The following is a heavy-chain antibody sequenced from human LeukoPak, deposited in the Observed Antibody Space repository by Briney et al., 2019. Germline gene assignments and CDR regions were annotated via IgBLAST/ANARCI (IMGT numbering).Heavy chain of an antibody. Sequence: SETLSLTCTVSGGPISTYYWSWIRQPPGKGLEWIGYIYYSGSTYYNPSLKSRVTISVDTSKNQFSLKLSSVTAADTAVYYCARGKWVAAAGMLDYWGQGTLVTVSS. J-gene: IGHJ4*02. D-gene: IGHD6-13*01. CDR1: GGPISTYY. V-gene: IGHV4-59*08. CDR3: ARGKWVAAAGMLDY. CDR2: IYYSGST.